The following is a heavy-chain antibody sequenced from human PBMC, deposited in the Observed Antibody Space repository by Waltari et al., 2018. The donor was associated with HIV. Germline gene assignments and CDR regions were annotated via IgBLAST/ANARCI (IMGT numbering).Heavy chain of an antibody. CDR3: ARAGGNCSGGSCSLLTDY. D-gene: IGHD2-15*01. Sequence: EVHLVESGGGLVQPGGSLRLSCAASGFTFSNYWMHWVRQVPGKGLVWGARMNSDGGSTSYADSAKGRLTICRDNAKNTLYLQMNSLRAEDTAVYYCARAGGNCSGGSCSLLTDYWGQGTLVTVSS. V-gene: IGHV3-74*01. J-gene: IGHJ4*02. CDR1: GFTFSNYW. CDR2: MNSDGGST.